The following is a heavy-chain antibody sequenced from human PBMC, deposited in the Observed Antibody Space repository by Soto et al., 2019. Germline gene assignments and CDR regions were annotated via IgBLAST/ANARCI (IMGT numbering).Heavy chain of an antibody. V-gene: IGHV3-53*04. J-gene: IGHJ6*02. CDR3: ARDGPYYDASRMDV. Sequence: EVQLVESGGGLVQPGGSLRLSCAASGIPVSSNYMTWVRQAPGKGLEWVSVLHSGGDTYYANSVKGRFTISRNDSTNTLFLQMNSLTPEDTAVYYCARDGPYYDASRMDVWGQGTTVTVSS. CDR1: GIPVSSNY. CDR2: LHSGGDT. D-gene: IGHD3-3*01.